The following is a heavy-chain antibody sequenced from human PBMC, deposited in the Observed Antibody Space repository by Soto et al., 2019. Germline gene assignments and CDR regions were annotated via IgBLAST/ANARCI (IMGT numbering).Heavy chain of an antibody. CDR3: ARARYYCDSSGYEVDAFDI. D-gene: IGHD3-22*01. J-gene: IGHJ3*02. V-gene: IGHV4-31*03. CDR2: MCYIGST. Sequence: PSEALSLTGTVSVRSISSEGYYWSWILQHPGKGLEWIGHMCYIGSTYYNPSLKSRVTISVDTSKNQFSLKLSSVTAADTAVYYCARARYYCDSSGYEVDAFDIWGQVTMVTVSS. CDR1: VRSISSEGYY.